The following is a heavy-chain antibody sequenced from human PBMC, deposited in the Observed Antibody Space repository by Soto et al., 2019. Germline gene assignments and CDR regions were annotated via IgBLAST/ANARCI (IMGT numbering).Heavy chain of an antibody. D-gene: IGHD5-12*01. J-gene: IGHJ4*02. Sequence: VESLTPAYRSSGFTFSIFAQIWVRQAPGKGLGWVSAISGSGGSTYYADSVKGRFTISRDNSKNTLYLQMNSLRAEDTAVYYCANAYSGYDYYALDYWGQGT. CDR2: ISGSGGST. CDR1: GFTFSIFA. CDR3: ANAYSGYDYYALDY. V-gene: IGHV3-23*01.